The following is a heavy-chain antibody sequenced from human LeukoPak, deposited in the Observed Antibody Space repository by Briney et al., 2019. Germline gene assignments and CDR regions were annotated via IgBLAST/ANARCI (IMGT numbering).Heavy chain of an antibody. J-gene: IGHJ4*02. D-gene: IGHD6-19*01. Sequence: PGGSLRLSCAASGFTFSSYAMHWVRQAPGKGLEWVAVISYDGSNKYYADSVKGRFTISRDNSKNTLYLQMNSLRAEDTAVYYCARVARPISGWYPMDYWGQGTLVTVSS. CDR1: GFTFSSYA. CDR2: ISYDGSNK. V-gene: IGHV3-30-3*01. CDR3: ARVARPISGWYPMDY.